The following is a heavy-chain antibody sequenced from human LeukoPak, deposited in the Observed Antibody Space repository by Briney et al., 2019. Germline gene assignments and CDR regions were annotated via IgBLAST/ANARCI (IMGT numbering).Heavy chain of an antibody. V-gene: IGHV5-51*01. CDR2: IYPGDSDT. D-gene: IGHD3-22*01. J-gene: IGHJ3*02. Sequence: GESLKISCKGSGYSFTSYRIGWVRQMPEKGLERMGIIYPGDSDTRYSPSFQGQVTISADKSISTAYLQWSSLKASDTAMYYCARERSSGYYTEDAFDIWGQGTMVTVSS. CDR1: GYSFTSYR. CDR3: ARERSSGYYTEDAFDI.